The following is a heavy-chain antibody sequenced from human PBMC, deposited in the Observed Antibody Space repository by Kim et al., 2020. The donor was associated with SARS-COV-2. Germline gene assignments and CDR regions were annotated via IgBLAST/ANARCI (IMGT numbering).Heavy chain of an antibody. CDR3: ASPITMIGYGAFDI. D-gene: IGHD3-22*01. Sequence: SETLSLTCTVSGGSISSSSYYWGWIRQPPGKGLEWIGSIYYSGSTYYNPSLKSRVTISVDTSKNQFSLKLSSVTAADTAVYYCASPITMIGYGAFDIWGQGKMVTVSS. J-gene: IGHJ3*02. CDR1: GGSISSSSYY. CDR2: IYYSGST. V-gene: IGHV4-39*01.